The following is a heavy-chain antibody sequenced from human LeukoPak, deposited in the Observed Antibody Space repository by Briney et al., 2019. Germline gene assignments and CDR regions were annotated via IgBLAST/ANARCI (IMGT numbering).Heavy chain of an antibody. Sequence: GGSLRLSCAASGFTFSSYAMSWVRQAPGKGLEWVSAISGSGGSTYYADSVKGRFTISRDNSKNTLYLQMNSLRAEDTAVYYCAKLFLDSSGYYNDYWGQGTLVTVSS. D-gene: IGHD3-22*01. CDR3: AKLFLDSSGYYNDY. CDR2: ISGSGGST. CDR1: GFTFSSYA. J-gene: IGHJ4*02. V-gene: IGHV3-23*01.